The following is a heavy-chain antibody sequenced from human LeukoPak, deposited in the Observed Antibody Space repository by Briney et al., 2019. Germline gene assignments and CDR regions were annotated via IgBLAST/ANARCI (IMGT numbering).Heavy chain of an antibody. D-gene: IGHD2-8*01. CDR3: AKEYTNAMDYFDY. CDR1: GFTFSSHG. Sequence: GGSLRLSCAASGFTFSSHGMHWVRQAPGKGLEWVAVKSYDGRKQYYADSVKGRFTVSRDNSKNTLYLQMNSLRAEDTAVYYCAKEYTNAMDYFDYWGQGALVTVSS. CDR2: KSYDGRKQ. J-gene: IGHJ4*02. V-gene: IGHV3-30*18.